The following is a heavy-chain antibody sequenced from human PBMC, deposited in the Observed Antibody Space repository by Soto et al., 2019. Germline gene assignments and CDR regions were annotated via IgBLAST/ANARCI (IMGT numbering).Heavy chain of an antibody. CDR1: GFTFSSYS. D-gene: IGHD6-13*01. J-gene: IGHJ5*02. V-gene: IGHV3-21*01. CDR3: ARDSRIAAAGVRGQSPFDP. Sequence: GGSLRLSCAASGFTFSSYSMNWVRQAPGKGLEWVSSISSSSSYIYYADSVKGRFTISRDNAKNSLYLQMNSLRAEDTAVYYCARDSRIAAAGVRGQSPFDPWGQGTLVTDSS. CDR2: ISSSSSYI.